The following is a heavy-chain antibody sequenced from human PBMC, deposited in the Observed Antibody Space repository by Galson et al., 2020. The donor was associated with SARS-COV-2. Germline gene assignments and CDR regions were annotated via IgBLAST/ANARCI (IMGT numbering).Heavy chain of an antibody. CDR3: AREENFFLGVTATRMCYFDS. V-gene: IGHV4-34*01. CDR2: INSSGST. D-gene: IGHD2-21*02. Sequence: SETLSLTCAVYGGSFSGYYWCWIRHPPGKGLEWIGEINSSGSTNYNPSLKSRVTIAVETYKNHFSLKLSAVTAADTAVEYCAREENFFLGVTATRMCYFDSWGRGTLATGSS. J-gene: IGHJ4*02. CDR1: GGSFSGYY.